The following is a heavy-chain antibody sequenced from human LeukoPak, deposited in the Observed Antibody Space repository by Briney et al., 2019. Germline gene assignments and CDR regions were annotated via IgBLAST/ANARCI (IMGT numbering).Heavy chain of an antibody. CDR2: ISSSSSYI. V-gene: IGHV3-21*01. D-gene: IGHD6-13*01. CDR3: AKDTRSSWYFYGMDV. Sequence: GGSLRLSCAASGFTFSSYSMNWVRQAPGKGLEWVSSISSSSSYIYYADSVKGRFTISRDNAKNSLYLQMNSLRAEDTAVYYCAKDTRSSWYFYGMDVWGQGTTVTVSS. J-gene: IGHJ6*02. CDR1: GFTFSSYS.